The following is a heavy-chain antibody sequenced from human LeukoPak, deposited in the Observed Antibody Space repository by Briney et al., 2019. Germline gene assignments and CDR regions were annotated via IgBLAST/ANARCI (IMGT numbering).Heavy chain of an antibody. J-gene: IGHJ4*02. V-gene: IGHV1-2*02. CDR3: ARSQIHHY. Sequence: ASVKVSCKASGYTFTGYYMHWVRQAPGQGLEWMGWINPNSGDTKYAQKFQGRVTMTRDTSIGTAYMELSRLTSDDTAAYYCARSQIHHYWGQGTLVTVSS. CDR2: INPNSGDT. CDR1: GYTFTGYY.